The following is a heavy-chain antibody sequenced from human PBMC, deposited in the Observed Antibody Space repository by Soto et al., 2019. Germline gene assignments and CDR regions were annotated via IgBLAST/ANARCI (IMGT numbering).Heavy chain of an antibody. CDR1: GGSFSGHY. Sequence: PSETLSLTCAVYGGSFSGHYWSWIRQPPGKGLEWIGEINHSGSSNSNPSLKSRVTMSVDTSKNQFSLRLTSVTAADTAVYYCARAWDSYYYMDVWDKGTTVTVSS. CDR2: INHSGSS. J-gene: IGHJ6*03. CDR3: ARAWDSYYYMDV. V-gene: IGHV4-34*01. D-gene: IGHD7-27*01.